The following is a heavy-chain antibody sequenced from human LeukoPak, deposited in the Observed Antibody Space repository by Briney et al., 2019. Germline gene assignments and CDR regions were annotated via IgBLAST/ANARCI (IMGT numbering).Heavy chain of an antibody. D-gene: IGHD3-3*01. V-gene: IGHV4-28*06. J-gene: IGHJ4*02. CDR2: IYYSGST. CDR3: ARFWSGYYAFDF. CDR1: GYSISSSNW. Sequence: SETLSLTCAVSGYSISSSNWWGWIRQPPGKGLEWIGYIYYSGSTNYNPSLKSRVTMSIDTSKNQFSLKLSSVTALDTAVYYCARFWSGYYAFDFWGQGTLVTVSS.